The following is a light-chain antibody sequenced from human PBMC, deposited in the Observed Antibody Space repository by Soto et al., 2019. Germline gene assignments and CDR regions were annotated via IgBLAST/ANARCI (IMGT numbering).Light chain of an antibody. V-gene: IGKV1-33*01. CDR3: QQYDNLPYT. CDR2: DAS. J-gene: IGKJ2*01. Sequence: DIQMTQSPSSXSASVGDRVTITCQASQDISNYLNWYQQKPGKAPKLLIYDASNLETGVPSRFGGSGSGTDFTFTISSLQPEDIATYYCQQYDNLPYTFGQGTKVDIK. CDR1: QDISNY.